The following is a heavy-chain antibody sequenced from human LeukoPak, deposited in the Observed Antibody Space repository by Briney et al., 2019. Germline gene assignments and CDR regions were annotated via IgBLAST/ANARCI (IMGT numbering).Heavy chain of an antibody. D-gene: IGHD5-18*01. CDR3: ARYRPDTADDY. J-gene: IGHJ4*02. CDR2: INTNSGGT. V-gene: IGHV1-2*02. CDR1: GGTFISYA. Sequence: ASVKVSCKASGGTFISYAISWVRQAPGQRLEWMGWINTNSGGTNYAQKFQGRVTMTRDTSISTAYMELSSLRSDDTAVYYCARYRPDTADDYWGQGTLVTVSS.